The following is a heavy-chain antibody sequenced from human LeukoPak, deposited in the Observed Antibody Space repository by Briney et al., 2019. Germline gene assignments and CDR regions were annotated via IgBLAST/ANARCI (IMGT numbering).Heavy chain of an antibody. CDR2: IYSGGST. Sequence: GGSLRLSCAASGFTVSSNYMSWVRQAPGKELEWVSVIYSGGSTYYADSVKGRFTISRDNSKNTLYLQMNSLTAEDTAVYYCARVGVVPAAIPDGFDIWGQGTMVTVSS. CDR1: GFTVSSNY. V-gene: IGHV3-53*01. D-gene: IGHD2-2*01. CDR3: ARVGVVPAAIPDGFDI. J-gene: IGHJ3*02.